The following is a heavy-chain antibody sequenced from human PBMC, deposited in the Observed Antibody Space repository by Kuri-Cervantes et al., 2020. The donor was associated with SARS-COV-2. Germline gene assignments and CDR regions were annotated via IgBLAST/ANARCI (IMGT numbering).Heavy chain of an antibody. D-gene: IGHD7-27*01. V-gene: IGHV3-30-3*01. CDR3: ARDSCNRGSPGIDY. Sequence: GGSLRLSCAASRFTFSSYAMHWVRQAPGKGLEWVAVVSYDGSNKYYADSVKGRFTISRDNSKNMLYLQMNNLRAEDTALYYCARDSCNRGSPGIDYWGQGTLVTVSS. CDR1: RFTFSSYA. J-gene: IGHJ4*02. CDR2: VSYDGSNK.